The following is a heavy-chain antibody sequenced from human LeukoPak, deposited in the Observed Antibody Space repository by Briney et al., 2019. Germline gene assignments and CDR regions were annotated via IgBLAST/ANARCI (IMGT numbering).Heavy chain of an antibody. V-gene: IGHV3-48*03. CDR1: GFSFSSYE. Sequence: GGSLRLSCAASGFSFSSYEMNWVRQAPGKGLEWVSFIICSGDTVNYVDYVKGRFTISRDNAKNSLFLQMNSLRAEDTAVYYCARWFCTSTSCHYYYYGMDVWGQGTTVTVSS. J-gene: IGHJ6*02. CDR3: ARWFCTSTSCHYYYYGMDV. D-gene: IGHD2-2*01. CDR2: IICSGDTV.